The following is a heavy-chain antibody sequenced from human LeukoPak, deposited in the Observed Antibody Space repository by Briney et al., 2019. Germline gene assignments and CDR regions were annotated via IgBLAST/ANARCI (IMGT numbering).Heavy chain of an antibody. CDR3: AREDYDILTGYNWFDP. J-gene: IGHJ5*02. V-gene: IGHV1-18*01. CDR2: ISAYNGNT. Sequence: ASVKVSCKASGYTFTSYGISWVRQAPGQGLEWMGWISAYNGNTNYAQKLQGRVTMTTDTSTSTAYMELRSLRSDDTAVYYCAREDYDILTGYNWFDPWGQGTLVTVSS. CDR1: GYTFTSYG. D-gene: IGHD3-9*01.